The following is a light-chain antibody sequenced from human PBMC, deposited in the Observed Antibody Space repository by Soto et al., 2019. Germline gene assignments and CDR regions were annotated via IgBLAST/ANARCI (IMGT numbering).Light chain of an antibody. CDR3: HSYDSSLSGFV. J-gene: IGLJ1*01. CDR1: SPNIVAGYD. V-gene: IGLV1-40*01. CDR2: GNN. Sequence: QSVLTQPPSVSGAPGQRVTISCTGGSPNIVAGYDVHWYQQLPGTAPKLLIYGNNNRPSGVPDRFSGSKSGTSASLAITGLQAEDEADYYCHSYDSSLSGFVFGTGTKVTVL.